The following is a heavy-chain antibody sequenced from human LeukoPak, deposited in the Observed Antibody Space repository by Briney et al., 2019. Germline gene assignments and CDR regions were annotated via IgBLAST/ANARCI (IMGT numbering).Heavy chain of an antibody. Sequence: GGSLRLSCAASGFTFSSYSMNWVRQAPGKGLEGVSYISSSSSTIHSADSVKGRFTIFRDNAKNSLYLQMNSLRAEDTAVYYCARGPYCSSTSCYISAYYYYYMDVWGKGTTVTVSS. CDR2: ISSSSSTI. CDR3: ARGPYCSSTSCYISAYYYYYMDV. CDR1: GFTFSSYS. D-gene: IGHD2-2*02. V-gene: IGHV3-48*04. J-gene: IGHJ6*03.